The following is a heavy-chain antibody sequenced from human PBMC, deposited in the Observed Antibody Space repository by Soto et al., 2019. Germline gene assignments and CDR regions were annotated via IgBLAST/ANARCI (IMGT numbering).Heavy chain of an antibody. Sequence: GESLKISCKGSGYSFTSYWISWVRQAPGQGLEWMGWISAYNGNTNYAQKLQGRVTMTTDTSTSTAYMELRSLRSDDTAVYYCARSTIFRPYYFDYWGQGTLVTVSS. D-gene: IGHD3-9*01. CDR1: GYSFTSYW. CDR2: ISAYNGNT. V-gene: IGHV1-18*01. CDR3: ARSTIFRPYYFDY. J-gene: IGHJ4*02.